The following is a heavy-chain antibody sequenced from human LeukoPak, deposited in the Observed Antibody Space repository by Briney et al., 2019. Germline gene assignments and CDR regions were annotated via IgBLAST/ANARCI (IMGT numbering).Heavy chain of an antibody. CDR2: ISGSGGST. J-gene: IGHJ4*02. CDR1: GFTFSSYA. V-gene: IGHV3-23*01. D-gene: IGHD2-15*01. Sequence: GGSLRLSCAASGFTFSSYAMSWVRQAPGKGLEWVSGISGSGGSTDYADSVKGRFTISRDNAKNTLYLKMNSLRAEDTGVYYCAKDGLYCTGGSCYSDYWGQGTLVTVSS. CDR3: AKDGLYCTGGSCYSDY.